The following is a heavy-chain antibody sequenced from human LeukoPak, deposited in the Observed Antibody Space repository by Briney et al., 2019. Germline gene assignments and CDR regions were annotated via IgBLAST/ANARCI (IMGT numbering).Heavy chain of an antibody. CDR1: GYTFSDYY. J-gene: IGHJ4*02. D-gene: IGHD7-27*01. Sequence: GASVKVSCKASGYTFSDYYLHWLRQAPGQGLEWMGWINPYSGGTNYAQKFQGRDTMTRDTSISTAYMELSRLRSDDTAVYYCARGPHWDPHFDYWGQGTLVTVSS. V-gene: IGHV1-2*02. CDR2: INPYSGGT. CDR3: ARGPHWDPHFDY.